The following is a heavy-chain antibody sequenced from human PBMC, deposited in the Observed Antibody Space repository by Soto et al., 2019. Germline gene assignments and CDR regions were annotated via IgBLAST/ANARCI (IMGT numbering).Heavy chain of an antibody. V-gene: IGHV1-3*01. CDR3: ARVFLGGPGDP. CDR2: INVGNDNT. D-gene: IGHD2-15*01. Sequence: QVQLVQSGAEVKEPGASVKVSCKASGYTFTNYAMHWVRQAPGQRLEWMGWINVGNDNTKYSQNFQGRVTITRDTSASTVYMEVSSLRSEDTAVYYCARVFLGGPGDPWGQGTLVTVSS. CDR1: GYTFTNYA. J-gene: IGHJ5*02.